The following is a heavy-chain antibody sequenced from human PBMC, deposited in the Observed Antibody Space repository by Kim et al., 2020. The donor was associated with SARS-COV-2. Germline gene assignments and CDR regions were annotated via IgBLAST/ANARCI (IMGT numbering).Heavy chain of an antibody. CDR3: AREKGTYYYDSSGYTRGSYYYYGMDV. Sequence: GGSLRRSCAASGFTFSSYSMNWVRQAPGKGLVWVSYISSSSSTIYYADSVKGRFTISRDNAKNSLYLQMNSLRDEDTAVYYCAREKGTYYYDSSGYTRGSYYYYGMDVWGQGTTVTVSS. J-gene: IGHJ6*02. V-gene: IGHV3-48*02. CDR1: GFTFSSYS. D-gene: IGHD3-22*01. CDR2: ISSSSSTI.